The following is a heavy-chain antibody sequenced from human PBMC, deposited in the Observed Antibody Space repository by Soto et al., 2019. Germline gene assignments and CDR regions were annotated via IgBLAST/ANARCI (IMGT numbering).Heavy chain of an antibody. CDR3: ARPRAFDGYDGGYFFDF. D-gene: IGHD5-12*01. V-gene: IGHV3-48*03. CDR2: ISSRATGI. CDR1: VFTFRSYE. Sequence: GGSLRLSCAASVFTFRSYEMNWVRQAPGKGLEWVSYISSRATGIFYADSVKGRFTISRDDANNSLYLQMNSLRAEDTAVYYCARPRAFDGYDGGYFFDFWGQGTLVTVSS. J-gene: IGHJ4*02.